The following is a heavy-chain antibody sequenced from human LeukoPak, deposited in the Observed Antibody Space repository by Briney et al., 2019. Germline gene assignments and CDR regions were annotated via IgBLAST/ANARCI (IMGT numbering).Heavy chain of an antibody. CDR2: SRWNSGSI. D-gene: IGHD2-2*01. CDR1: GFTFDEYA. J-gene: IGHJ6*02. V-gene: IGHV3-9*01. Sequence: GGSLRLSCAPSGFTFDEYAMPWARQAPGKCLEWVSGSRWNSGSIGYADSVKGPFTISRDTAKTSLYLQMNSLRAEDRALYYRAKHRLPAVPAAPTCYYGMAVWGQGTTVTVSS. CDR3: AKHRLPAVPAAPTCYYGMAV.